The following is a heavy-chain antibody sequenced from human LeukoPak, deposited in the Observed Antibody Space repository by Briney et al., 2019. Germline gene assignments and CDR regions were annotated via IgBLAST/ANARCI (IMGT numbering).Heavy chain of an antibody. J-gene: IGHJ4*02. Sequence: GGSQRLSCAASGFTFSDYYMSWIRQAPGKGLEWVSYISGSGSTIYYSDSVKGRFTLSRDNAKNSLYLQMNRLRVEDTAVYFCAREDYYYASGFWGQGTLVTVSS. CDR3: AREDYYYASGF. CDR1: GFTFSDYY. V-gene: IGHV3-11*04. CDR2: ISGSGSTI. D-gene: IGHD3-10*01.